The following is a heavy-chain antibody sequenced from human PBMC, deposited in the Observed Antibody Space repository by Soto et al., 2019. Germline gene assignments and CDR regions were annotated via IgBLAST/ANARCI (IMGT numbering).Heavy chain of an antibody. CDR2: ISSSSSTI. V-gene: IGHV3-48*02. J-gene: IGHJ5*02. D-gene: IGHD6-13*01. CDR1: GFSFSSYS. CDR3: ARDPPGSSSSCYSPLPYNWFDP. Sequence: EVQLVESGGGLVQPGGSLRLSCAASGFSFSSYSMNWVRQAPGKGLECVSYISSSSSTIYYADSVKGRFTISRDNAKNSLYLQMNSLRDEDTAMYYCARDPPGSSSSCYSPLPYNWFDPWGQGTLVTVSS.